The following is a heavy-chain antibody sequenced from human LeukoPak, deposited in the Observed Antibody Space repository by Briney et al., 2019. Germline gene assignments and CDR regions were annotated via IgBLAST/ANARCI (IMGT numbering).Heavy chain of an antibody. CDR3: ARLPTGYFDY. V-gene: IGHV4-38-2*01. CDR2: IYHSGST. J-gene: IGHJ4*02. D-gene: IGHD1-1*01. CDR1: GYSISSGYY. Sequence: SETLSLTCAVSGYSISSGYYWGWIRQPPGKGLEWIGGIYHSGSTYYNPSLKSRVTISVDTSKNQFSLKLSSVTAADTAVYYCARLPTGYFDYWGQGTLVTVSS.